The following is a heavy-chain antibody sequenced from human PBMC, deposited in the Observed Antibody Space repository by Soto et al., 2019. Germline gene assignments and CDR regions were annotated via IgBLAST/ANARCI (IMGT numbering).Heavy chain of an antibody. J-gene: IGHJ3*02. V-gene: IGHV1-45*02. CDR1: GYTFTYRY. D-gene: IGHD3-16*01. CDR2: ITPFNGNT. Sequence: SVKVSCKASGYTFTYRYLHWVRQAPGQALEWMGWITPFNGNTNYAQKFQDRVTITRDRSMSTAYMELSSLRSEDTAMYYCATERPDYADKAFDIWGQGTMVTVSS. CDR3: ATERPDYADKAFDI.